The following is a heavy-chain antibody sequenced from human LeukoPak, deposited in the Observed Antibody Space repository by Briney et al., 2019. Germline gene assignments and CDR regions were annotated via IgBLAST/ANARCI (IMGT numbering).Heavy chain of an antibody. V-gene: IGHV1-46*01. D-gene: IGHD3-22*01. CDR1: GFTFTSYY. J-gene: IGHJ4*02. Sequence: ASVKVSCKASGFTFTSYYMHWVRQAPGQGLEWMGIINPSGGGTSYAQKFQGRVTMTRDTSTSTVYMELSSLRSEDTAVYYCARANAPYYYDSSAPTDYWGQGTLVTVSS. CDR3: ARANAPYYYDSSAPTDY. CDR2: INPSGGGT.